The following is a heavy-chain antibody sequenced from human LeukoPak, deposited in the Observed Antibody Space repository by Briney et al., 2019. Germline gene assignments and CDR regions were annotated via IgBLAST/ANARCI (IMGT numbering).Heavy chain of an antibody. V-gene: IGHV3-23*01. D-gene: IGHD4-17*01. J-gene: IGHJ4*02. CDR3: AKGSTSTVTPTDY. CDR1: GFTFSNYA. Sequence: GGSLRLSCAASGFTFSNYAMSWVRQAPGKGLEWVSAISRSGDSTYYADSVKGRFTISRDNSKNTLYLQMNSLRAEDTAVYYCAKGSTSTVTPTDYWGQGTLVTVSS. CDR2: ISRSGDST.